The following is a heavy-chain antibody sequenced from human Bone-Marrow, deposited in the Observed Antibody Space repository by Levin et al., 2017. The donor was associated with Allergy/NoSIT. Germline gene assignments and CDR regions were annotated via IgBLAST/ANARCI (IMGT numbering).Heavy chain of an antibody. J-gene: IGHJ4*02. D-gene: IGHD6-19*01. CDR3: ARLESGWGSGR. CDR2: IGTSGDT. Sequence: PGGSLRLSCAVSGFTFSSYAMSWVRQAPGKGLEWVSSIGTSGDTYYADSVQGRFTVSRDNSKRMLYLHINSLRGDETAVYYCARLESGWGSGRWGQGTLVTVSS. V-gene: IGHV3-23*01. CDR1: GFTFSSYA.